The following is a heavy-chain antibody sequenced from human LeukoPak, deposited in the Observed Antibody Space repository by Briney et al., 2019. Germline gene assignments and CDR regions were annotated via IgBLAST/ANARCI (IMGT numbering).Heavy chain of an antibody. Sequence: GGSLRLSCAASGFTFSSYSMNWVRQAPGKGLEWVSSISTSSIYIYYADSMKGRFTISRDNAKNSLYLQMNSLRAEDTAVYYCAGGYCSGGSCYRYYYYYMDVWGKGTTVTVSS. CDR2: ISTSSIYI. D-gene: IGHD2-15*01. CDR3: AGGYCSGGSCYRYYYYYMDV. V-gene: IGHV3-21*01. CDR1: GFTFSSYS. J-gene: IGHJ6*03.